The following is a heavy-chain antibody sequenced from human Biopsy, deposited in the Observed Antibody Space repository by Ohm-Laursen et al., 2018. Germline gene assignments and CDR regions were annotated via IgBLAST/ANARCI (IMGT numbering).Heavy chain of an antibody. J-gene: IGHJ6*02. CDR2: ISWDSGRI. CDR3: TKDLIPAGTDV. CDR1: GFTVNDHA. V-gene: IGHV3-9*01. Sequence: RSLRLSCTASGFTVNDHAMHWVRQPPGKGLEWVSGISWDSGRIGYADSVKGRLTVSRDNAKKSLYLKMNSLRPEDTAFYYCTKDLIPAGTDVWGQGTTVTVSS.